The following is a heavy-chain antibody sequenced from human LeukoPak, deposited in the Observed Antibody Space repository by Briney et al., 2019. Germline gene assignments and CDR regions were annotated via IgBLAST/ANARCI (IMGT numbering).Heavy chain of an antibody. V-gene: IGHV4-4*02. CDR3: SRENGAFSPFGY. D-gene: IGHD2-8*01. J-gene: IGHJ4*02. CDR1: GGSISNTNW. Sequence: SGTLSLTCGVSGGSISNTNWWSWVRQPPGQGLEWIGEISLTGLTHYNPSLESRVTASLDKSKNQLSLNLTSVTAADTAVYYCSRENGAFSPFGYWGQGTLVTVLS. CDR2: ISLTGLT.